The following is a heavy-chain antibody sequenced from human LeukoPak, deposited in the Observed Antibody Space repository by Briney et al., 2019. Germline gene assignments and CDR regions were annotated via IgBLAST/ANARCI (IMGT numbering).Heavy chain of an antibody. Sequence: GGSLRLSXAASGFTFSSYEMNWVRQAPGKGLEWVSYISSSGSTIYYADSVKGRFTISRDNAKNSLYLQMNSLRAEDTAVYYCARVLAVAVALDYWGQGTLVTVSS. CDR3: ARVLAVAVALDY. V-gene: IGHV3-48*03. CDR1: GFTFSSYE. J-gene: IGHJ4*02. D-gene: IGHD6-19*01. CDR2: ISSSGSTI.